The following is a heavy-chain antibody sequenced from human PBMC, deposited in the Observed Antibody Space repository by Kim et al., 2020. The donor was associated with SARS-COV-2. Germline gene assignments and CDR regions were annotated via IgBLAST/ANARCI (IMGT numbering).Heavy chain of an antibody. V-gene: IGHV3-48*02. Sequence: GGSMRLSCAASGFTFSSYSMNWVRQAPGKGLEWVSYISSISSTIYYADSVKGRFTISRDNAKNSLYLQMNSLRDEETGVYYCARARLRTLGYWGQGTRVT. D-gene: IGHD3-3*01. CDR3: ARARLRTLGY. CDR2: ISSISSTI. J-gene: IGHJ4*02. CDR1: GFTFSSYS.